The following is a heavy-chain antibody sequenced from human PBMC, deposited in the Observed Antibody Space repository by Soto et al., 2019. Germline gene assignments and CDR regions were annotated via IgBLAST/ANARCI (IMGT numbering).Heavy chain of an antibody. V-gene: IGHV1-24*01. CDR2: FDPEDGET. J-gene: IGHJ6*02. CDR1: GYTLTELS. Sequence: ASVKVSCKVSGYTLTELSMHWVRQAPGKGLEWMGGFDPEDGETIYAQKFQGRVTMTEDTSTDTAYMELSSLRSEDTAVYYCATMLKLLWFGESRGAMDVWGQGTTVTVSS. CDR3: ATMLKLLWFGESRGAMDV. D-gene: IGHD3-10*01.